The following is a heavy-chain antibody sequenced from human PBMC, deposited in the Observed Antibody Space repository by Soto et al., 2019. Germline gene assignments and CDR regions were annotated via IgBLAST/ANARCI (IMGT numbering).Heavy chain of an antibody. D-gene: IGHD1-26*01. CDR1: GFTFSVYW. J-gene: IGHJ5*02. V-gene: IGHV3-74*01. CDR3: KRGGTHSASSLFDT. CDR2: INTDGSVT. Sequence: PGGSLRLSCAASGFTFSVYWMHWVRQAPGKGLVWVSGINTDGSVTNYAESVKGRFTVSRDNAKNTLYLQMYFLRAEDTAVYYCKRGGTHSASSLFDTWGQGTLVTVSS.